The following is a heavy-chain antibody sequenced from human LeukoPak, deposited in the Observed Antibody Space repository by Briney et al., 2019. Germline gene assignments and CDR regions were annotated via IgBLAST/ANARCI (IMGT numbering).Heavy chain of an antibody. CDR2: TLYRSKWFN. D-gene: IGHD3-3*01. CDR3: TRFNSNTKWFDP. J-gene: IGHJ5*02. V-gene: IGHV6-1*01. Sequence: SQTLSLTCVISGDSVSSNDAAWSWIRQSPSRGLEWLGRTLYRSKWFNDYAVSVQSRVTINPDTSKNQFSLQLNSVTAEDTAVYYCTRFNSNTKWFDPWGQGTLVTVSS. CDR1: GDSVSSNDAA.